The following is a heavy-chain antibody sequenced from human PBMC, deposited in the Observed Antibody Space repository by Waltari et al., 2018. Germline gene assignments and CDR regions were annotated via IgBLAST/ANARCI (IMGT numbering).Heavy chain of an antibody. J-gene: IGHJ4*02. D-gene: IGHD3-10*01. CDR3: ATLVLLWFGERG. V-gene: IGHV1-3*01. Sequence: QVQLVQSGAEVKQPGASVKVSCKASGYTFTSYAMHWVRQAPGQRLEWMGWINAGNGNTKYSQKFQGRVTITRDTSASTAYMELSSLRSEDTAVYYCATLVLLWFGERGWGQGTLVTVSS. CDR2: INAGNGNT. CDR1: GYTFTSYA.